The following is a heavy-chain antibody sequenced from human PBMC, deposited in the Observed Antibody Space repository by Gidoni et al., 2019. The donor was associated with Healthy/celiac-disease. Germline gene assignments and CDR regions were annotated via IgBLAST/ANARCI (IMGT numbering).Heavy chain of an antibody. Sequence: QLQLQESGPGLVKPSETLSLTCTVSGGSISSSRYYWGWIRQPPGKGLEWIGSIYYSGSTYYNPSLKSRVTISVDTSKNQFSLKLSSVTAADTAVYYCARTKRTGWLQLNDAFDIWGQGTMVTVSS. V-gene: IGHV4-39*01. CDR3: ARTKRTGWLQLNDAFDI. CDR1: GGSISSSRYY. CDR2: IYYSGST. J-gene: IGHJ3*02. D-gene: IGHD1-1*01.